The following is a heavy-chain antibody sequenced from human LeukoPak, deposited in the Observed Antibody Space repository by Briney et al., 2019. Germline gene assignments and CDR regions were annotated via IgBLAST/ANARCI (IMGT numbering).Heavy chain of an antibody. CDR2: IRGKAYGGTT. V-gene: IGHV3-49*04. CDR3: TRDYPGYDILTGYEYYYYGMDV. CDR1: GFTFGDYA. Sequence: PGRSLRLSCTASGFTFGDYAMSWVRQAPGKGLEWVGFIRGKAYGGTTEYAASVKGRFTISRDDSKSIAYLQMNSLKTEDTAVYYCTRDYPGYDILTGYEYYYYGMDVWGKGTTVTVSS. D-gene: IGHD3-9*01. J-gene: IGHJ6*04.